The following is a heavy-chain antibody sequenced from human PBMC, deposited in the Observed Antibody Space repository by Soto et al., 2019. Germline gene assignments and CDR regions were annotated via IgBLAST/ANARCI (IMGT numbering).Heavy chain of an antibody. V-gene: IGHV1-69*01. CDR1: GGTFSTLA. CDR2: IIPIYGRP. Sequence: QVQLVQSGTAVKKPGSSVKVSCEASGGTFSTLAVSWVRQAPGQGLEWMGGIIPIYGRPVYAQKFQGRVTITADESTSRVYMELSSLSSEDTAVYYCARAPYEDYAVPEPNYFDSWGQGTLVTVSS. D-gene: IGHD4-17*01. J-gene: IGHJ4*02. CDR3: ARAPYEDYAVPEPNYFDS.